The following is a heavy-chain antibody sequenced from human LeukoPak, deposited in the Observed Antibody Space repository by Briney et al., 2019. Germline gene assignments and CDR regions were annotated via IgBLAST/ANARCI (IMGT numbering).Heavy chain of an antibody. V-gene: IGHV3-21*01. Sequence: GGSLRLSCAASGFTFSSYSMNWVRQAPGKGLEWVSSITGSSSYIYYADSVKGRFTISRDNAKNSLYLQMNSLRAEDTAVYYCARVLGSSEDYVWGSYRFWGQGTLVTVSS. CDR1: GFTFSSYS. CDR3: ARVLGSSEDYVWGSYRF. D-gene: IGHD3-16*02. CDR2: ITGSSSYI. J-gene: IGHJ4*02.